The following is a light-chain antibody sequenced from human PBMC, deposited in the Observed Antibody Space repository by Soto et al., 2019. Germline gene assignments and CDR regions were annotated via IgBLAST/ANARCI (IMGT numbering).Light chain of an antibody. CDR1: SSDIGLYNY. Sequence: QSALTQPPSASGSPGQSVTISCAGTSSDIGLYNYVSWYQHHPGKAPKLIIYEVSKRPSGVPDRFSGSKSGNTASLTVSGLQAEAEADYSFSSYAGDINVDVFGGGTKLTVL. CDR2: EVS. J-gene: IGLJ3*02. CDR3: SSYAGDINVDV. V-gene: IGLV2-8*01.